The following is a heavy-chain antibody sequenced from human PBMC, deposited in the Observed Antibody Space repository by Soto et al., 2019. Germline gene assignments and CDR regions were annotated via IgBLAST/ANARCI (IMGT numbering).Heavy chain of an antibody. D-gene: IGHD6-13*01. Sequence: GESLKISCKGSGYSFTSYWISWVRQMPGKGLEWMGRIDPSDSYTNYSPSFQGHVTISADKSISTAYLQWSSLKASDTAMYYCARRSRGWSAPSGMDVWGQGNTVTVSS. V-gene: IGHV5-10-1*01. CDR3: ARRSRGWSAPSGMDV. J-gene: IGHJ6*02. CDR2: IDPSDSYT. CDR1: GYSFTSYW.